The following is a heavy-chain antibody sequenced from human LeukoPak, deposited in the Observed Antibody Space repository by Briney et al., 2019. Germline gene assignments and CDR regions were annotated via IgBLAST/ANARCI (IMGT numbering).Heavy chain of an antibody. CDR3: ARVADTAMATPHFDY. V-gene: IGHV4-4*07. Sequence: SETLSLTCTVPGVSISSYYWSWLRQPAGKGLEWIGRIYGSWSTNYNPSLKSRVTMSVDTSKNQVSLNLSSVTAADTAVYFCARVADTAMATPHFDYWGQGTLVTVSS. CDR2: IYGSWST. J-gene: IGHJ4*01. D-gene: IGHD5-18*01. CDR1: GVSISSYY.